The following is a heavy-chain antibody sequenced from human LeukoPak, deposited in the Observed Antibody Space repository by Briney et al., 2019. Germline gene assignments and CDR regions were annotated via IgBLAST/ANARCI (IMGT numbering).Heavy chain of an antibody. J-gene: IGHJ6*02. CDR2: ISYDRSNK. CDR1: GFTFSSYA. Sequence: QPGRSLRLSCAASGFTFSSYAMHWVRQAPGKGLEWVAVISYDRSNKYYADSVKGRFTISRDNSKNTLYLQMNSLRAEDTAVYYCAREKTHIVVVPAATNYYYGMDVWGQGTTVTVSS. D-gene: IGHD2-2*01. CDR3: AREKTHIVVVPAATNYYYGMDV. V-gene: IGHV3-30*04.